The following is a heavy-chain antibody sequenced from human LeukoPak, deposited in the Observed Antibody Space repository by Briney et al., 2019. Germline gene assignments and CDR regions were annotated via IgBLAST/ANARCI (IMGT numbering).Heavy chain of an antibody. J-gene: IGHJ2*01. V-gene: IGHV4-59*11. CDR1: GGSIRSHY. CDR3: ARDARNYYDSSGYYLSFDL. D-gene: IGHD3-22*01. Sequence: SETLSLTCTVSGGSIRSHYWSWIRQSPGKGLEWIGYIYCSGSTNYNPSLKSRVTISVDTSKNQFSLKLSSVTAADTAVYYCARDARNYYDSSGYYLSFDLWGRGTLVTVSS. CDR2: IYCSGST.